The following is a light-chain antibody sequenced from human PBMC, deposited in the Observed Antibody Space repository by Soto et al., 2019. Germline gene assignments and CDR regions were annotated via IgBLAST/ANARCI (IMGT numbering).Light chain of an antibody. J-gene: IGKJ5*01. CDR2: GAS. V-gene: IGKV3-11*01. Sequence: EIVLTQSPGTLSVSPGETATLSCRASQSLRSSLAWYQQKPGQAPRLLIYGASTRATGIPARFSGSGSGTDFTLTISSLEPEDFAIYYCQQRQYWPPITFGQGTRLEIK. CDR3: QQRQYWPPIT. CDR1: QSLRSS.